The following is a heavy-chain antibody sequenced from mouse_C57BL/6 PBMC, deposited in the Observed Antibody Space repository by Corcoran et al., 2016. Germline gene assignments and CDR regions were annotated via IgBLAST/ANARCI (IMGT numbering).Heavy chain of an antibody. Sequence: EVQLQQSGPELVKPGASVKISCKASGYTFTDYYMNWVKQSHGKSLEWIGDINPNNGGTSYNQKFKGKATLTVDKSSSTAYMELRSLTSEDSAVYYCAREDYYYGSPPVLVDVWGTGTTVTVSS. CDR3: AREDYYYGSPPVLVDV. J-gene: IGHJ1*03. CDR2: INPNNGGT. D-gene: IGHD1-1*01. CDR1: GYTFTDYY. V-gene: IGHV1-26*01.